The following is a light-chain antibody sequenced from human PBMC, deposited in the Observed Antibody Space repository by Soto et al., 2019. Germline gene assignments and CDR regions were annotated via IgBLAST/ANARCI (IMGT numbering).Light chain of an antibody. CDR1: HIINTS. CDR2: NAA. V-gene: IGKV3-15*01. Sequence: EIEMTQYPATLSVTPGERATLSCRASHIINTSLAWYQQRPGQAHRLLLYNAATRDTGIPARFSGRGLGTEFTLTIISLLSAAFALFYCQQYYKWSPFTVGPGNKVD. J-gene: IGKJ3*01. CDR3: QQYYKWSPFT.